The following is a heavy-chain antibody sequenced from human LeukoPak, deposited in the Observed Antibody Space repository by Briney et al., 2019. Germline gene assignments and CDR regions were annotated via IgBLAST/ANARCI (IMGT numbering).Heavy chain of an antibody. J-gene: IGHJ4*02. Sequence: SETLSLTCTVSGGSISSSSYYWGWIRQPPGKGLEWIGSIYYSGSTYYDPSLKSRVTISVDTSKNQFSLKLSSVTAADTAVYYCARGVGSIAARFGLDYWGQGTLVNVSS. D-gene: IGHD6-6*01. CDR1: GGSISSSSYY. CDR2: IYYSGST. CDR3: ARGVGSIAARFGLDY. V-gene: IGHV4-39*07.